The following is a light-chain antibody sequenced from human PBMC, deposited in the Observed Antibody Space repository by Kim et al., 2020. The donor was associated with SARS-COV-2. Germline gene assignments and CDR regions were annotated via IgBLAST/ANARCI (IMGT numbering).Light chain of an antibody. V-gene: IGLV3-25*03. J-gene: IGLJ2*01. Sequence: SPGQTARITCSGDALTKQYTYWYQQKPGQAPILVIFNDNERPSGIPERFSGSSSGTTVTLTITGVQAEDEADYYCQSADTSGTYVVFGGGTKLTVL. CDR3: QSADTSGTYVV. CDR2: NDN. CDR1: ALTKQY.